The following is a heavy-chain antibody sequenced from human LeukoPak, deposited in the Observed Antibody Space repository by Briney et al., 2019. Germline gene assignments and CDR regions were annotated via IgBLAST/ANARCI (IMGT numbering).Heavy chain of an antibody. V-gene: IGHV2-70*04. CDR3: ARELEVRGEHAFDI. D-gene: IGHD3-10*01. CDR2: IDWDDDN. J-gene: IGHJ3*02. CDR1: GFSLSTSGMR. Sequence: SGPALVKPTQTLTLTCTFSGFSLSTSGMRVSWIRQPPGKALDWLARIDWDDDNFYSTSLKTRLTISKDTSKNQVVLAMTNMDPVDTATYYCARELEVRGEHAFDIWGQGTMVTVSS.